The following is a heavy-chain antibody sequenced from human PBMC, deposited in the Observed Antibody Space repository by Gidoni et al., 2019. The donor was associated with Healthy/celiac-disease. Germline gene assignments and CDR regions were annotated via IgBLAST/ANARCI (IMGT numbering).Heavy chain of an antibody. D-gene: IGHD5-18*01. CDR3: ARDRAGYSYADY. V-gene: IGHV3-21*01. CDR2: ISSSSSYI. CDR1: VFTFSSYS. Sequence: EVQLVESGGGLVKPGGSLRLSCAASVFTFSSYSMNWVRQAPGKGLEWGSSISSSSSYIYYADSVKGRFTISRDNAKNSLYLQMNSLRAEDTAVYYCARDRAGYSYADYWGQGTLVTVSS. J-gene: IGHJ4*02.